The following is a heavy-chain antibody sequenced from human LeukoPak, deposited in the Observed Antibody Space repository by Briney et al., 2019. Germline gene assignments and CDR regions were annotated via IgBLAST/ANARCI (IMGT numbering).Heavy chain of an antibody. CDR1: GFTVSSNY. J-gene: IGHJ4*02. CDR2: ISVGAEYI. V-gene: IGHV3-23*01. Sequence: GGSLRLSCAASGFTVSSNYMSWARQAPGKGLEWVSTISVGAEYIFYADSVKGRFTISRDDSNNALYLQMHSLRAEDTALYYCASGPPFLKYFEYWGQGTLVTVSS. D-gene: IGHD3-3*01. CDR3: ASGPPFLKYFEY.